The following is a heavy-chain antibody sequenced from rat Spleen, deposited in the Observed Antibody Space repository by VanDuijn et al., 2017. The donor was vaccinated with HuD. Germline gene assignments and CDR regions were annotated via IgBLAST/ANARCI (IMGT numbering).Heavy chain of an antibody. D-gene: IGHD1-9*01. CDR2: ITNSGGST. J-gene: IGHJ2*01. CDR3: TTYYGYNYFDY. CDR1: GFTFSDYY. Sequence: EVQLVESDGGLVQPGRSLKLSCAASGFTFSDYYMAWVRQAPTKGLEWVASITNSGGSTYYRDSVKGRFTISRDNAKSTLYLQMDSLRSEDTATYYCTTYYGYNYFDYWGQGVMVTVSS. V-gene: IGHV5-20*01.